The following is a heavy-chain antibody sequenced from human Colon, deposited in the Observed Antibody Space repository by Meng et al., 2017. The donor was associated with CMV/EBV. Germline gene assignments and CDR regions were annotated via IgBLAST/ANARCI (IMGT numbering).Heavy chain of an antibody. CDR1: YTFTTYH. J-gene: IGHJ4*02. V-gene: IGHV1-46*01. D-gene: IGHD3-10*01. CDR2: INPSSGSR. CDR3: ARGGSVSGSFHNDHNDY. Sequence: YTFTTYHMHWVRQAPRQRLGWMGIINPSSGSRTYAPKFQGIVTMTTDTSTSTVYMELSSLRSDDTAVYYCARGGSVSGSFHNDHNDYWGQGTLVTVSS.